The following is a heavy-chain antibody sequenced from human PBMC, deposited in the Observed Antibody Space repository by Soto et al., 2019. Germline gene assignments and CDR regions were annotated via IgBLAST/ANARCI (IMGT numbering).Heavy chain of an antibody. CDR3: AREKTVVVQAAMHAFDI. CDR2: TRNKANSYTT. V-gene: IGHV3-72*01. D-gene: IGHD2-2*01. Sequence: LRLSCAASGFTFSDHYMDWVRQAPGKGLEWVGRTRNKANSYTTEYAASVKGRFTISRDDSKNSLYLQMNSLKTEDTAVYYCAREKTVVVQAAMHAFDIWGQGTMVTVSS. CDR1: GFTFSDHY. J-gene: IGHJ3*02.